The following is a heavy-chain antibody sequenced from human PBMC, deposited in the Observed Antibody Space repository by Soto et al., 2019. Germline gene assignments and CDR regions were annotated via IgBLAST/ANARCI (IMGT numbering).Heavy chain of an antibody. J-gene: IGHJ4*02. D-gene: IGHD2-15*01. CDR1: GFIFSNAW. Sequence: EVRLVESGGGLVKPGGALRLSCAASGFIFSNAWMTWVRQAPGKGLEWVGRIKSKRDGGTTDYAAHVKGRFTISRDDSKHTLYLQMNIMKIEDTAVYYCTTTWELLLCLDKWGQVTLVTVSS. CDR3: TTTWELLLCLDK. V-gene: IGHV3-15*01. CDR2: IKSKRDGGTT.